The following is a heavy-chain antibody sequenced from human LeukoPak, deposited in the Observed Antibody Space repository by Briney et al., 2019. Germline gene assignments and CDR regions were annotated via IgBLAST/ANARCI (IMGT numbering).Heavy chain of an antibody. CDR2: IYSGGTT. Sequence: GGSLRLSCAASGFTVSSTYMTWVRQAPGKGLEWVSLIYSGGTTFYADSVKGRFTISRDSSKNTLYLQMNSLRAEDTAVYYCAKGGWQLLGGQGTLVTVSS. V-gene: IGHV3-53*01. J-gene: IGHJ4*02. CDR1: GFTVSSTY. CDR3: AKGGWQLL. D-gene: IGHD3-10*01.